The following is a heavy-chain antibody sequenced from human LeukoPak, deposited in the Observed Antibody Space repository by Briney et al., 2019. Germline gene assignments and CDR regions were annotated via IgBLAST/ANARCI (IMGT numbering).Heavy chain of an antibody. V-gene: IGHV3-48*03. CDR2: ISSSGSTI. D-gene: IGHD4-17*01. CDR1: GFTFSSYE. Sequence: PGGSLRLSCAASGFTFSSYEMNWVRQAPGKGLEWVSYISSSGSTIYYADSVKGRFTISRDNAKNSLYLQMNSLRAEDTAVYYWAREAVTTSLFDYWGQGTLFTVSS. CDR3: AREAVTTSLFDY. J-gene: IGHJ4*02.